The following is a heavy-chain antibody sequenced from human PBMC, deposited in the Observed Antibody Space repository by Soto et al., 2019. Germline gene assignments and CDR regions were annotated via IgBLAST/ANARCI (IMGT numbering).Heavy chain of an antibody. CDR1: GYTFTRYG. CDR3: AMVDVYVTPSPQDV. J-gene: IGHJ6*02. CDR2: INTYNGNT. D-gene: IGHD3-16*01. Sequence: QVKLVQSGAEVKNPGASVKVSCKASGYTFTRYGIGWARQAPGQGLEWMGWINTYNGNTNYAQNVQGRVTLTTDTSTSTAYMERRSLRSNDTAIYYCAMVDVYVTPSPQDVWGQGTTVIVSS. V-gene: IGHV1-18*01.